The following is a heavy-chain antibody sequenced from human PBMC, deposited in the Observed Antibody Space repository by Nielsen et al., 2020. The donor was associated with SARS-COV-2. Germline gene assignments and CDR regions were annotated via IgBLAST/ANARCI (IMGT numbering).Heavy chain of an antibody. CDR2: IYSGGST. D-gene: IGHD3-10*01. CDR3: AREGITMVRGPKSTFYYYGMDV. Sequence: VRQMPGKGLEWVSVIYSGGSTYYADSVKGRFTISRDNSKNTLYLQMNSLRAEDTAVYYCAREGITMVRGPKSTFYYYGMDVWGQGTTVTVSS. V-gene: IGHV3-53*01. J-gene: IGHJ6*02.